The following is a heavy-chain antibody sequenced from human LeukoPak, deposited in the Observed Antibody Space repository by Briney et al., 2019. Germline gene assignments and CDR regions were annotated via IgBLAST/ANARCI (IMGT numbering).Heavy chain of an antibody. CDR1: GFTFSSYA. V-gene: IGHV3-64*01. CDR3: ARDQDWTHFDY. D-gene: IGHD1-1*01. CDR2: ISSNGGST. Sequence: GGSLRLSCAASGFTFSSYAMHWVRQAPGKGLEYVSAISSNGGSTYYANSVKGRFTISRDNAKNSLYLQMNSLRAEDTAVYYCARDQDWTHFDYWGQGTLVTVSS. J-gene: IGHJ4*02.